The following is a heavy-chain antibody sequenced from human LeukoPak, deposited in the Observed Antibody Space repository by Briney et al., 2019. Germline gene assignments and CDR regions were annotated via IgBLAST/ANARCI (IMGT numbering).Heavy chain of an antibody. CDR1: GGSISSSSYY. V-gene: IGHV4-61*01. J-gene: IGHJ4*02. CDR2: IYYSGST. Sequence: SETLSLTCTVSGGSISSSSYYWSWIRQPPGKGLEWIGYIYYSGSTNYNPSLKSRVTISVDTSKNQFSLKLSSVTAADTAVYYCARGTQWELLRFDYWGQGTLVTVSS. D-gene: IGHD1-26*01. CDR3: ARGTQWELLRFDY.